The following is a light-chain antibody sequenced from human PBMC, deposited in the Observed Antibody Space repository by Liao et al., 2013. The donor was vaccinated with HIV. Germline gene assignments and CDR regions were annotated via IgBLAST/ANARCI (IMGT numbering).Light chain of an antibody. V-gene: IGLV3-1*01. CDR3: QAWDSSTGV. CDR2: RDS. Sequence: SYELTQPPSVSVSPGQTASITCSGDTLGNVYAAWYQQKPGQSPVLVMYRDSHRPSGIPERFSGSNSGNTATLTISGTQAMDEADYYCQAWDSSTGVFGGGTKLTVL. CDR1: TLGNVY. J-gene: IGLJ3*02.